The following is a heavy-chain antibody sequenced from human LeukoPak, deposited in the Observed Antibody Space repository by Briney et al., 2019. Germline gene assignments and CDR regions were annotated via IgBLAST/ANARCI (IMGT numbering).Heavy chain of an antibody. V-gene: IGHV3-74*01. Sequence: GSLRLPCAASGFTFSSYWMHWVRQAPGKGLVWVSRINSDGSSTSYADSVKGRFTISRDNAKNTLYLQMNSLRAEDTAVCYCARDPTSMYYYDSSGYYCDYWGQGTLVTVFS. CDR3: ARDPTSMYYYDSSGYYCDY. D-gene: IGHD3-22*01. CDR1: GFTFSSYW. J-gene: IGHJ4*02. CDR2: INSDGSST.